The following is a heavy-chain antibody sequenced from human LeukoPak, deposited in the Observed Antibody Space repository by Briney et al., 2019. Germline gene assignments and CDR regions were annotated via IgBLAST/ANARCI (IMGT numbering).Heavy chain of an antibody. D-gene: IGHD3-22*01. CDR3: ARAAYDSSGYLTL. J-gene: IGHJ4*02. CDR2: ISGSAGST. V-gene: IGHV3-23*01. CDR1: GFTFSSYA. Sequence: GGSLRLSCVASGFTFSSYAMNWVRQAPGKGLEWVSVISGSAGSTYYADSVKGRFTISRDNSKNTLYLQMNSLRAEDTAVYYCARAAYDSSGYLTLRGQGTLVTVSS.